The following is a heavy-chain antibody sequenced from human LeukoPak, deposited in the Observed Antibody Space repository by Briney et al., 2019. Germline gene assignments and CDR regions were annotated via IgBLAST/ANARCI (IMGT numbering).Heavy chain of an antibody. CDR1: GYTFTGYY. D-gene: IGHD3-10*01. Sequence: GASVKVSCKASGYTFTGYYMHWVRQAPGQGLEWMGWINPNSGGTNYAQKFQGRVTMTRDTSISTAYMELSRLRSDDTAVYYCAQDFGFGELESQNWFDHWGQGTLVTVSS. CDR2: INPNSGGT. V-gene: IGHV1-2*02. CDR3: AQDFGFGELESQNWFDH. J-gene: IGHJ5*02.